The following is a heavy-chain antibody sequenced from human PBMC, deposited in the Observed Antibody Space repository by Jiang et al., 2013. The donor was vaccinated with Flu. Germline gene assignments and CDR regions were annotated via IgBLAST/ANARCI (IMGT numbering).Heavy chain of an antibody. D-gene: IGHD3-22*01. Sequence: VQLLESGGNLVHPGGSLRLSCIASGFTFTNYAMSWVRQTPGKGLEWVSAISGSAGSAYYADSVKGRFTISRDNTKNTVYLQMNRLRAEDTAVYYCAKDLTLRVMVVVADAFDIWGQGTMVTVSS. CDR2: ISGSAGSA. CDR1: GFTFTNYA. J-gene: IGHJ3*02. CDR3: AKDLTLRVMVVVADAFDI. V-gene: IGHV3-23*01.